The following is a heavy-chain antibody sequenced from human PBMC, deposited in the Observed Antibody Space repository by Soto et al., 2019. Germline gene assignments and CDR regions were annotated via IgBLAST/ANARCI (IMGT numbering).Heavy chain of an antibody. J-gene: IGHJ3*01. CDR2: ISWNSGTI. D-gene: IGHD6-13*01. Sequence: GGSLRLSCAASGFTFDDYAMHWVRQPPGKGLEWVSGISWNSGTIGYADSVKGRFTISRDNAKNSLYLQMNSLRAEDTALYYCAKDRTAAGTYAFDVWGQGTMVTVSS. CDR3: AKDRTAAGTYAFDV. CDR1: GFTFDDYA. V-gene: IGHV3-9*01.